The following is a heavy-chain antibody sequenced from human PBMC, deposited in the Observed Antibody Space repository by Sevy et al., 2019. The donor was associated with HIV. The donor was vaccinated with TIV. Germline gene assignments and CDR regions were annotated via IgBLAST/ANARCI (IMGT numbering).Heavy chain of an antibody. CDR2: IIPILRTA. D-gene: IGHD6-6*01. CDR1: GGTFSSYA. J-gene: IGHJ6*02. V-gene: IGHV1-69*13. CDR3: ARPALASRRDGMDV. Sequence: ATVKVSCKASGGTFSSYAISWVGQAPGQGLEWMGGIIPILRTANYAQKFQGRVTISAAESTRPAYMELSSLRSENTAVYYCARPALASRRDGMDVWGQGTMVTVSS.